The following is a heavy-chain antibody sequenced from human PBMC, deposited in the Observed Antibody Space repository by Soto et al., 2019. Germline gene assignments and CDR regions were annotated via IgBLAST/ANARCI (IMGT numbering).Heavy chain of an antibody. V-gene: IGHV3-7*01. J-gene: IGHJ4*02. Sequence: GGSLRLSCAASGFTFSTYGMHWVRQAPGKGLEWVALIKQDGSKKHYVDSVKGRFTISRDNAKNSLYLQMNSLRAEDTAVYYCARAKSDSSGWYLKDYWGQGTLVTVSS. CDR2: IKQDGSKK. D-gene: IGHD6-19*01. CDR1: GFTFSTYG. CDR3: ARAKSDSSGWYLKDY.